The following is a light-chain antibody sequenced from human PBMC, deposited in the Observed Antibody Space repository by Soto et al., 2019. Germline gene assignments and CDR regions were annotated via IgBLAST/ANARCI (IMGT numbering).Light chain of an antibody. CDR3: QQYGSSSWT. CDR1: QSVSSSY. V-gene: IGKV3-20*01. CDR2: GAS. Sequence: EIVLTQSPGTLSLSPGERATLSCRASQSVSSSYLAWYQQKPGQALRLLIYGASSRATGIPDRFSGSGSGTDFTLTISRLEPEDFAVYYCQQYGSSSWTFGQGTKVEIK. J-gene: IGKJ1*01.